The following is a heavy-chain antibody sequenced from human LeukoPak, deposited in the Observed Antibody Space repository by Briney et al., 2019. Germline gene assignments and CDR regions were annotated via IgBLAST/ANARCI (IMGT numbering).Heavy chain of an antibody. Sequence: SETLSLTCTISGDSISRGDSFWTWIRQHPGKGLEWIGFIFYTGITDYNPSLKSRVTMAVDTSKNQFSLKLSSVTAADTAVYYCARGHPYYDYVWGSYRYQAYDYWGQGTLVTVSS. CDR1: GDSISRGDSF. J-gene: IGHJ4*02. D-gene: IGHD3-16*02. CDR3: ARGHPYYDYVWGSYRYQAYDY. CDR2: IFYTGIT. V-gene: IGHV4-30-4*01.